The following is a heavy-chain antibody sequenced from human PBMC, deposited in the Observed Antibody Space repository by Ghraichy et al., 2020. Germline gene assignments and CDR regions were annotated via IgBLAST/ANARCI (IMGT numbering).Heavy chain of an antibody. CDR1: GGSISSYY. CDR3: ARRVEKAMAFDY. CDR2: IYYTGST. D-gene: IGHD5-18*01. V-gene: IGHV4-59*08. J-gene: IGHJ4*02. Sequence: SETLSLTCTVSGGSISSYYWSWIRQPPGKGLEWIGYIYYTGSTNCNPSLKSRVTMSVDTSKNQFSLKLSSVTAADTAIYYCARRVEKAMAFDYWGQGILVTVSS.